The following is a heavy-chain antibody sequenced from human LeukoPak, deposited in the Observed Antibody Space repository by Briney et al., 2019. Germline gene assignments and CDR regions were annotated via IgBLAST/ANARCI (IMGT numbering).Heavy chain of an antibody. CDR2: IYYSGNT. J-gene: IGHJ4*02. V-gene: IGHV4-30-4*08. CDR3: ARRDYTGSWVDY. Sequence: PSETLSLTCTVSGVSVSTTYNWGWIRQPPGKGLEWIGCIYYSGNTYYDPSLKSRITISLDTSKNQFSLNLSSVTAADTAVYYCARRDYTGSWVDYWGQGTLVTVSS. D-gene: IGHD4-11*01. CDR1: GVSVSTTYN.